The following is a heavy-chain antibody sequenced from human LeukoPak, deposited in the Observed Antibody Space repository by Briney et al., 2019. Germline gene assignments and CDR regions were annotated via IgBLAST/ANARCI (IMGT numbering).Heavy chain of an antibody. V-gene: IGHV3-53*01. CDR3: AREFDYGTLPVPY. Sequence: GGSLRLSCVTSGLNVKNNYMFWVRQSPVKGLEWVSIIYSGGNTFYADSVKGRFTISRDNSKNTLYLQMTSLKAEDTGVYYCAREFDYGTLPVPYWGPGTLVIVSS. J-gene: IGHJ4*02. CDR2: IYSGGNT. D-gene: IGHD3-9*01. CDR1: GLNVKNNY.